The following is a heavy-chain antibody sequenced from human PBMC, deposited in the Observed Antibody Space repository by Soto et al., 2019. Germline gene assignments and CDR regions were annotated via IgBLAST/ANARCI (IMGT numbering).Heavy chain of an antibody. Sequence: ASVKVSCKAPGYTFTSYGISWVRQAPGQGLEWMGWISAYNGNTNYAQKPQGRVTMTTDTSTSTAYMELRSLRSDDTAVYYCARGVAVAGEPGNWFDPWGQGTLVTVSS. CDR3: ARGVAVAGEPGNWFDP. CDR1: GYTFTSYG. V-gene: IGHV1-18*04. D-gene: IGHD6-19*01. CDR2: ISAYNGNT. J-gene: IGHJ5*02.